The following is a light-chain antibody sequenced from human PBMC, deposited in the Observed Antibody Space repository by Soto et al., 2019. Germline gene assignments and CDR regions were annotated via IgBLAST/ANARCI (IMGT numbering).Light chain of an antibody. Sequence: GVSTRFSGSKSGNTDALTISGLQAEDEADYYCTSWTTSTTMIFGGGTKLTVI. V-gene: IGLV2-14*01. CDR3: TSWTTSTTMI. J-gene: IGLJ2*01.